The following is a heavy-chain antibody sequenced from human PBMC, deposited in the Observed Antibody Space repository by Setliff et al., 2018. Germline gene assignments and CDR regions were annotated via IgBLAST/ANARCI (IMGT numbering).Heavy chain of an antibody. CDR2: IYDSGST. CDR1: GGSISSSSYY. J-gene: IGHJ6*02. V-gene: IGHV4-39*01. D-gene: IGHD3-9*01. Sequence: SETLSLTCTVSGGSISSSSYYWGWIRQPPGKGLEWIGSIYDSGSTYYNPSLMRRVTISVATSKNQFSLKLSSVTAADTAVYYCARLGSGYFDWLFNNYGMDVWGQGTTVTVS. CDR3: ARLGSGYFDWLFNNYGMDV.